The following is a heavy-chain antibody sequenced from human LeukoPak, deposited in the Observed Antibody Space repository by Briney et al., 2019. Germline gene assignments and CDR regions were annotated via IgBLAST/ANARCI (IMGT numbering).Heavy chain of an antibody. CDR2: INHSGST. CDR3: ARIGSGSFVFDY. Sequence: SETLSLTCAVYGGSFSGYYWSWIRQPPGKGLEWIGEINHSGSTNYNPSLKSRVTISVDTSKNQFSPKLSSVTAADTAVYYCARIGSGSFVFDYWGQGTLVTVSS. J-gene: IGHJ4*02. CDR1: GGSFSGYY. V-gene: IGHV4-34*01. D-gene: IGHD3-10*01.